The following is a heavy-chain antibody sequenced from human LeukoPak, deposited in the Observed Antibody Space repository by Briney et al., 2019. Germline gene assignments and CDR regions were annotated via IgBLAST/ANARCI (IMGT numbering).Heavy chain of an antibody. CDR3: ARGRRSSSIWYLDY. CDR2: IWYDEGNK. V-gene: IGHV3-33*01. D-gene: IGHD6-13*01. CDR1: GFTFSSYG. J-gene: IGHJ4*02. Sequence: PGGSLRLSCAASGFTFSSYGMHWVRHTPGKGLEWVAVIWYDEGNKYNADSVKGRFTISRDNSKNTLYLQMNTLRVEDTALYYCARGRRSSSIWYLDYWGQGTLVTVSS.